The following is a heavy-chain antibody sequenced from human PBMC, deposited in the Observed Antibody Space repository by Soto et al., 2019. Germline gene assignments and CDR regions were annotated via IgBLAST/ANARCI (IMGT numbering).Heavy chain of an antibody. CDR1: GYTFTSYY. Sequence: QVQLVQSGAEVKKPGASVKVSCKASGYTFTSYYMHWVRQAPGQGLEWMGIINPSGRSTSYEQKFQGRVTMTRDTSTSTVYMELSSLRSEDTAVYYCARDGYYDFWSGYAPRSDSSGDYFDYWGQGTLVTVSS. CDR3: ARDGYYDFWSGYAPRSDSSGDYFDY. J-gene: IGHJ4*02. V-gene: IGHV1-46*01. CDR2: INPSGRST. D-gene: IGHD3-3*01.